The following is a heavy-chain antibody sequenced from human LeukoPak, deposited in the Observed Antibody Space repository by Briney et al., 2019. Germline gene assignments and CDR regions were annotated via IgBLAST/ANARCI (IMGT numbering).Heavy chain of an antibody. CDR2: ISSSSSAI. J-gene: IGHJ4*02. V-gene: IGHV3-48*02. Sequence: GGSLRLSCAASGFTFSSYTVNWVRQAPGKGLEWLSYISSSSSAIFYADSVKGRFTISRDNAKNSLFLQMNSLRDEDTAVYFCARDPGDYWGQGTLVTVSS. D-gene: IGHD3-10*01. CDR1: GFTFSSYT. CDR3: ARDPGDY.